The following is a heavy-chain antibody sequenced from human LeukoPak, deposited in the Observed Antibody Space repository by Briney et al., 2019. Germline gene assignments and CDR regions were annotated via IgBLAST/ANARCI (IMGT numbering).Heavy chain of an antibody. J-gene: IGHJ4*02. V-gene: IGHV4-4*09. CDR3: ARHRPAYGSGPPDY. CDR2: IYTSGSI. Sequence: PSETLSLTCTVSGGSISSYYWSWIRQPPGKGLEWIGYIYTSGSINYNPSLKSRVTISVDTSKNQFSLKLSSVTAADTAVYYCARHRPAYGSGPPDYWGQGTLVTVSS. D-gene: IGHD3-10*01. CDR1: GGSISSYY.